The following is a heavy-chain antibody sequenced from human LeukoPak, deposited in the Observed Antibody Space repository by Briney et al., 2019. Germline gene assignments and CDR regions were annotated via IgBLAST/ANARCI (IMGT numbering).Heavy chain of an antibody. CDR2: IRSKTDGGTT. D-gene: IGHD2-15*01. Sequence: PGGSLRLSCSASGFTFINAWMTWVRQAPGKGLEWVGRIRSKTDGGTTEYAAPVKGRFTISRDDSKNTVYVQMNSLKTEDTAVYYCMRLDCSGGSCSRDYWGQGTLVTVSS. V-gene: IGHV3-15*05. CDR1: GFTFINAW. CDR3: MRLDCSGGSCSRDY. J-gene: IGHJ4*02.